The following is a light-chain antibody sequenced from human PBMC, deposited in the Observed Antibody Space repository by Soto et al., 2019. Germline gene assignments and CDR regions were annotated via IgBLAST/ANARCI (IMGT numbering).Light chain of an antibody. CDR1: QRVSSNW. V-gene: IGKV3-20*01. CDR2: GAS. J-gene: IGKJ1*01. CDR3: QRYDGSSWT. Sequence: EIVLTQSPGTVSLSPGERATLSCRASQRVSSNWLAWYQQKPGQAPRLLISGASNRAAGTPDRFSGSGSGTDFTLTISRLEPEDFAVYYCQRYDGSSWTFGQGTKVEI.